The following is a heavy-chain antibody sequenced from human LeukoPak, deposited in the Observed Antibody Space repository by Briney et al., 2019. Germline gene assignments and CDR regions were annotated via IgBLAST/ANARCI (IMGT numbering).Heavy chain of an antibody. Sequence: GGSLRLSCAASGFIFSNYAMSWVRQAPGKGLEWVSAISGSGGSTYYADSVKGRFTISRDNSKNTLYLQMNSLRAEDTAVYYCAKTSRPYYDFWSGYSLDYWGQGTLVTVSS. CDR1: GFIFSNYA. D-gene: IGHD3-3*01. CDR3: AKTSRPYYDFWSGYSLDY. V-gene: IGHV3-23*01. J-gene: IGHJ4*02. CDR2: ISGSGGST.